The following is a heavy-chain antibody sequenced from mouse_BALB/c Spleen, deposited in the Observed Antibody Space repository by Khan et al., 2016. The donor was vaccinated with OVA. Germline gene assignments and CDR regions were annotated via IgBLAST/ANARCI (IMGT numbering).Heavy chain of an antibody. CDR3: HLYDYDGFPY. V-gene: IGHV14-4*02. Sequence: VQLQQSGAELVRSGASVKLSCTASGFNIKDYYIHWVKQRPEQGLEWIGWVDPENGDTEYDPMFQGKATMTADTSSNTAYLQLSSLTSEDPVVXYCHLYDYDGFPYWGQGTLVTVSA. CDR1: GFNIKDYY. J-gene: IGHJ3*01. CDR2: VDPENGDT. D-gene: IGHD2-4*01.